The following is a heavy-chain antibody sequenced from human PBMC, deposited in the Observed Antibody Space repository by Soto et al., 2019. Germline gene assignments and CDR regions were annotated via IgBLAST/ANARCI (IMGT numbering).Heavy chain of an antibody. J-gene: IGHJ6*04. CDR1: GFTFSSYT. CDR2: ITYNGNE. Sequence: GGSLRLSCAASGFTFSSYTMHWDRQAPGKGLEWVAVITYNGNEYYTDSVRGRFTISRDSSRTTVYLQMNSLRPGDTALYYCARELMPAAGSGDFYAMDVWGEGTTVTVSS. CDR3: ARELMPAAGSGDFYAMDV. V-gene: IGHV3-30*04. D-gene: IGHD6-13*01.